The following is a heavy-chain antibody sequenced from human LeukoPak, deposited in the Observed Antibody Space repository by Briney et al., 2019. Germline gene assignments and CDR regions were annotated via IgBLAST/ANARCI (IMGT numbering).Heavy chain of an antibody. D-gene: IGHD3-22*01. J-gene: IGHJ4*02. CDR1: GFTFSSYG. CDR2: IWYDGSNK. CDR3: ARVGGSSGYYFFDY. Sequence: PGGSLRLSCAASGFTFSSYGMPWVRQAPGKGLEWVAVIWYDGSNKYYADSVKGRFTISRDNSKNTLYLQMNSLRAEDTAVYYCARVGGSSGYYFFDYWGQGTLVTVSS. V-gene: IGHV3-33*01.